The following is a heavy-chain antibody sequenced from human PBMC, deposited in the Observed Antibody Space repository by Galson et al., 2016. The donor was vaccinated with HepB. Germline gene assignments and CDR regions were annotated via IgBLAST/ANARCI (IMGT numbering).Heavy chain of an antibody. Sequence: SETLSLTCNVSGGSISSYYWSWVRQPPGKGLEFIGYIYYIGTTNYSPSLNSRVAISLDKSQNHFSLNLTSVTAADTGGYYCARGGIAEAGFHYWGQGTLVTVSS. CDR3: ARGGIAEAGFHY. D-gene: IGHD6-19*01. J-gene: IGHJ4*02. CDR1: GGSISSYY. V-gene: IGHV4-59*01. CDR2: IYYIGTT.